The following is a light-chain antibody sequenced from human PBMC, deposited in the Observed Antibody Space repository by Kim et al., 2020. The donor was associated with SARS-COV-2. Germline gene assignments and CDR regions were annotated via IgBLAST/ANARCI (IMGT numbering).Light chain of an antibody. CDR3: SSYTSSSTFYV. J-gene: IGLJ1*01. CDR2: DVS. CDR1: SSDVGGYNY. Sequence: QSALTQPASVSGSPGQSITISCTGTSSDVGGYNYVSWYQQHPGKAPKLMIYDVSKPPSGVSNRFSGSKSGNTASLTISGLQAEDEADYYCSSYTSSSTFYVFGTGTKV. V-gene: IGLV2-14*01.